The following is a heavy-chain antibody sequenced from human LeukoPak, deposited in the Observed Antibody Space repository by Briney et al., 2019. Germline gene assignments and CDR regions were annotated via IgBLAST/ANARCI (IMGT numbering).Heavy chain of an antibody. Sequence: GGSLRLSCAASGFTFDDYGMSWVRQAPGKGLEWVSGINWNGGSTGYADSVKGRFTISRDNAKNSLYLQMNSLRAEDTALYYCARDGHWEVTRGHYFDYWGQGTLVTVSS. CDR3: ARDGHWEVTRGHYFDY. V-gene: IGHV3-20*04. CDR2: INWNGGST. D-gene: IGHD4-11*01. CDR1: GFTFDDYG. J-gene: IGHJ4*02.